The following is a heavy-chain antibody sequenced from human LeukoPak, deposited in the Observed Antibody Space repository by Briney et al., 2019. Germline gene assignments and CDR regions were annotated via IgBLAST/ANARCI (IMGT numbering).Heavy chain of an antibody. CDR3: ARKLAYYGSGSYYYYMDV. CDR1: GFTFSSYG. D-gene: IGHD3-10*01. Sequence: GGSLRLSCAASGFTFSSYGMHWVRQAPGKGLEWVSYISSSGSTIYYADSVKGRFTISRDNAKNSLYLQMNSLRAEDTAVYYCARKLAYYGSGSYYYYMDVWGKGTTVTVSS. V-gene: IGHV3-48*04. CDR2: ISSSGSTI. J-gene: IGHJ6*03.